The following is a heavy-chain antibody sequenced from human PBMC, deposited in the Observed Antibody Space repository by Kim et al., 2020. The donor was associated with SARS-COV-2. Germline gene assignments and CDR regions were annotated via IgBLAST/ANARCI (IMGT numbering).Heavy chain of an antibody. D-gene: IGHD4-17*01. Sequence: GGSLRLSCAASGFTFNSYTMNWVRQAPGKGLEWVSSISTYSTYIFYADSVKGRFTISRDNANNSLYLQMDNLRADDTAVYFCARVTKPYGGSADYWGQGT. V-gene: IGHV3-21*01. J-gene: IGHJ4*01. CDR3: ARVTKPYGGSADY. CDR1: GFTFNSYT. CDR2: ISTYSTYI.